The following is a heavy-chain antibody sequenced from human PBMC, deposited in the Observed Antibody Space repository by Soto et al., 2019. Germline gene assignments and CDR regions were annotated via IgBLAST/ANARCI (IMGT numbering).Heavy chain of an antibody. CDR3: TTHLGGNYYDSSGYTYYYYGMDV. V-gene: IGHV3-15*07. CDR2: IKSNTDGGTT. Sequence: EVQLVESGGGLVKPGGSLRLSCAASGFTFSNAWMNWVRQAPGKGLEWVGRIKSNTDGGTTDYAAPVKGRFTISRDDSKHTLYLQMNSLKTEDTAGYYCTTHLGGNYYDSSGYTYYYYGMDVWGQGTTVTVSS. CDR1: GFTFSNAW. J-gene: IGHJ6*02. D-gene: IGHD3-22*01.